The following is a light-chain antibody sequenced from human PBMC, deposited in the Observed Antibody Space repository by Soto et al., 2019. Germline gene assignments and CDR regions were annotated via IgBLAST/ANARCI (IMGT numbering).Light chain of an antibody. Sequence: QSVLTQPPSVSGAPGQRVTIACTGNNSNIGTGFDVHWYRHFPGAAPKLLLSGTSHRPSGVPDRFSGSKSGTSASLAITGLQADDEADYYCQTSDSGLFGLIFGTGPKLTVL. CDR3: QTSDSGLFGLI. V-gene: IGLV1-40*01. CDR1: NSNIGTGFD. J-gene: IGLJ1*01. CDR2: GTS.